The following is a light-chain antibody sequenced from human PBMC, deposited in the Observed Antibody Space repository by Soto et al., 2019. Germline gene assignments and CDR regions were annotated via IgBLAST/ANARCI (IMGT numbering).Light chain of an antibody. CDR2: DAS. CDR1: QSVSSY. J-gene: IGKJ3*01. V-gene: IGKV3-11*01. CDR3: QQRSNWRFT. Sequence: EIVLTQSPATLSLSPGERATLSCRASQSVSSYLAWYQQKPCQAPRLLIYDASSRATGIPARFSGSGSGTDFTLTISSLEPEDFAVYYCQQRSNWRFTFGPGTKVDIK.